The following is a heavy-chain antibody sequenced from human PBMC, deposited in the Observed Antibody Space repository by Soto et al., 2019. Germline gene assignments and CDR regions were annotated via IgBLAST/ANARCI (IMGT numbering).Heavy chain of an antibody. D-gene: IGHD3-22*01. CDR2: IIPIFGTA. J-gene: IGHJ6*02. CDR3: ARVVSNSDSSCYRRLYYGMDV. CDR1: GVTFSSYA. V-gene: IGHV1-69*06. Sequence: SVKFSCKASGVTFSSYAISWLRQAPGQGLEWMGVIIPIFGTANYAQKFQGRVTITAYKSTSTAYMELRSLRSEDTAVYFCARVVSNSDSSCYRRLYYGMDVSGQGTTVTVSS.